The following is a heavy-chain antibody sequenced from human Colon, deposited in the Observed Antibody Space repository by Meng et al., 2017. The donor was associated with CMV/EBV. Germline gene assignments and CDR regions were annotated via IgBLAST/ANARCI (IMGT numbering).Heavy chain of an antibody. CDR1: GYIFTNYY. D-gene: IGHD4-23*01. Sequence: ASVKVSCKASGYIFTNYYIHWVRQAPGQGLEWMGWINPNRGGTNYAQNFQGRVTMTRDTAISTVYMDLSSLKSDDTAVYYCARDSIPNSRDYYFDYWGQGTLVTVSS. V-gene: IGHV1-2*02. CDR2: INPNRGGT. CDR3: ARDSIPNSRDYYFDY. J-gene: IGHJ4*02.